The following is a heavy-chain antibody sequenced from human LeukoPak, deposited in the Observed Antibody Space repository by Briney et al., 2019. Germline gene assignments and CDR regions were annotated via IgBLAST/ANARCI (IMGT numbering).Heavy chain of an antibody. CDR1: GFTFSSYG. CDR2: IRSDDGSK. D-gene: IGHD5-18*01. J-gene: IGHJ5*02. Sequence: GGSLRLSCAASGFTFSSYGMHWVRQAPGKGLEWVAFIRSDDGSKYYADSVKGRFTISRDNSKKLYLQMNSLRAEDTAVYYCARYIRGPNWFDPWGQGTLVTVSS. V-gene: IGHV3-30*02. CDR3: ARYIRGPNWFDP.